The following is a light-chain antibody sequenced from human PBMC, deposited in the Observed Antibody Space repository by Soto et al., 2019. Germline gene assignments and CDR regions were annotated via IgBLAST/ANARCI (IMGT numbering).Light chain of an antibody. CDR1: QILSGTY. CDR3: QHYVSSPLT. V-gene: IGKV3-20*01. J-gene: IGKJ4*01. Sequence: DIVLTQSPDTLSLSPGESATLSCRASQILSGTYLAWYQQKLGQSPRLLIYAASTRATGVPDRFSGSGSGTDFTLTSSRLEPEDFAVYYCQHYVSSPLTFGGGTNVEIK. CDR2: AAS.